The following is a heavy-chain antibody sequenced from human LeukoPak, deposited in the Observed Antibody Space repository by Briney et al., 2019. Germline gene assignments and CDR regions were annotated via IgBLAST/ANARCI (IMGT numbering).Heavy chain of an antibody. CDR2: ISGNSGRT. Sequence: ASVKVSCKASGYSFTTYGISWVRQAPGQGLEWMGWISGNSGRTDYSPKLQDRVTMTTDTSTSTAYMELRSLTSADTGTYYCARVGSAYGDPLEYAYWGQGTLVTVSS. CDR1: GYSFTTYG. D-gene: IGHD4-17*01. V-gene: IGHV1-18*01. J-gene: IGHJ4*02. CDR3: ARVGSAYGDPLEYAY.